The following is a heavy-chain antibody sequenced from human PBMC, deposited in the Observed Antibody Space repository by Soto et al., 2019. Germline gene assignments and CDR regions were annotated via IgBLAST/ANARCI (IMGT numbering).Heavy chain of an antibody. CDR2: INHSGST. J-gene: IGHJ5*02. CDR3: ARGRIDIVVVVAATRGWFDP. Sequence: SETLSLTCAVYGGSFIGYYWSWIRQPPWKGLEWIGEINHSGSTNYNPSLKSRVTISVDTSKNQFSLKLSSVTAADTAVYYCARGRIDIVVVVAATRGWFDPWGQGTLVTVS. V-gene: IGHV4-34*01. CDR1: GGSFIGYY. D-gene: IGHD2-15*01.